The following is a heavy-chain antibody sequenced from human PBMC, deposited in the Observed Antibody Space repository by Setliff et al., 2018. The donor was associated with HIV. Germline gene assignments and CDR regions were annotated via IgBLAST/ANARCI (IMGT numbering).Heavy chain of an antibody. V-gene: IGHV4-61*02. CDR2: TYCSGST. Sequence: SETLSLTGTVSGGCISSGNYYWSWVRQPAGKTLEWMGRTYCSGSTYYNPSLKSRVSISIDTSKNQFSLDLRSVTAADTAVYYCARATTQGYGGWHYNDYYGMDVWAEGPRSPSP. CDR1: GGCISSGNYY. J-gene: IGHJ6*02. D-gene: IGHD3-22*01. CDR3: ARATTQGYGGWHYNDYYGMDV.